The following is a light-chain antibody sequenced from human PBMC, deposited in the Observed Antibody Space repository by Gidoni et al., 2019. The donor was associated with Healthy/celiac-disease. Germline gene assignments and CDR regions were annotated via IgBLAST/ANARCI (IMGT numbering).Light chain of an antibody. CDR2: GSS. CDR3: HQYNNWPLT. CDR1: QSVSSN. Sequence: EIVMTQSPATLSVSPGERATLSCRASQSVSSNLAWYQQKPGQAPRLLISGSSTRATGIPARFSGSGSGTEFTLTISSLQSEDFAVYYCHQYNNWPLTFGQGTRLEIK. J-gene: IGKJ5*01. V-gene: IGKV3-15*01.